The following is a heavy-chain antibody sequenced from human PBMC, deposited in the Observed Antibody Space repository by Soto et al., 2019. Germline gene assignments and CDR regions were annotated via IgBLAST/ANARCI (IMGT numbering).Heavy chain of an antibody. D-gene: IGHD5-18*01. V-gene: IGHV3-9*01. CDR3: AKDKRDGYSYGPFHYYGMDV. CDR1: GFTFDDYA. Sequence: PGGSLRLSCAASGFTFDDYAMHWVRQAPGKGPEWVSGISWNSGSIGYADSVKGRFTISRDNAKNSLYLQMNSLRAEDTALYYCAKDKRDGYSYGPFHYYGMDVWGQGTTVTVSS. J-gene: IGHJ6*02. CDR2: ISWNSGSI.